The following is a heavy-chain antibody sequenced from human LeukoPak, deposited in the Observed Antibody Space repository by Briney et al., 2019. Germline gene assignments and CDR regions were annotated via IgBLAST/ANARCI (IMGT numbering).Heavy chain of an antibody. J-gene: IGHJ4*02. D-gene: IGHD2/OR15-2a*01. CDR3: VGATSQGGSFDY. V-gene: IGHV3-53*01. CDR2: IYSGGST. CDR1: GFTVSSNY. Sequence: PGGSLRLSCAASGFTVSSNYMSWVRQAPGKGLEWVSVIYSGGSTYYADSVKGRLTISRDNSKDTLYLQMNSLRAEDTAVYYCVGATSQGGSFDYWGQGTLVTVSS.